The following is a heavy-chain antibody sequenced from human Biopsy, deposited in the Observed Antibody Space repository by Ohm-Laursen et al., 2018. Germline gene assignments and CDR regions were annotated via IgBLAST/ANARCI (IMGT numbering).Heavy chain of an antibody. D-gene: IGHD6-19*01. CDR3: VAYPSSGFFENNDDFAMDV. CDR1: GGTFTNHA. V-gene: IGHV1-69*15. CDR2: SIPFFNTA. J-gene: IGHJ6*02. Sequence: SSVKVSCKASGGTFTNHAVGWVRQAPGQGLEWVGSSIPFFNTANYADKFQGRVTITADVTTTTAYMDLSGLRSEDTAVYYCVAYPSSGFFENNDDFAMDVWGQGTTVIVSS.